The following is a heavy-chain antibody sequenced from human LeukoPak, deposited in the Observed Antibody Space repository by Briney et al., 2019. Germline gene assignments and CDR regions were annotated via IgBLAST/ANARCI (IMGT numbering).Heavy chain of an antibody. CDR1: GGSISSGDYY. CDR3: ARGQYGSGIAY. D-gene: IGHD3-10*01. V-gene: IGHV4-30-4*01. Sequence: SQTLSLTCTISGGSISSGDYYWSWIRQPPGKGLEWIGYIPSSGRTYYKPSLKSRFTVSMYTSKNQSSLKVSSVTAADTAVFYCARGQYGSGIAYWGQGTLVTVSS. J-gene: IGHJ4*02. CDR2: IPSSGRT.